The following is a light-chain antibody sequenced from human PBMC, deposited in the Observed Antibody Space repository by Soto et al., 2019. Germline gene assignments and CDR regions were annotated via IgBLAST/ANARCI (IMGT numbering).Light chain of an antibody. Sequence: QSVLTQPPSVSGSPGQSVTISCTGTSSDVGSYNRVSWYQQPPGTASKLMIYEVSNRPSGVPDRFSGSKSGNTASLTISGLQPEDEADYYCNSYTSSNTYIFGTGTRSPS. V-gene: IGLV2-18*02. J-gene: IGLJ1*01. CDR2: EVS. CDR1: SSDVGSYNR. CDR3: NSYTSSNTYI.